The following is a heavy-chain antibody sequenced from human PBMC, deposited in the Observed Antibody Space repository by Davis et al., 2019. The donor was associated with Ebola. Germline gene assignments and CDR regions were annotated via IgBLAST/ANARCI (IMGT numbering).Heavy chain of an antibody. CDR1: GGSISSYY. CDR3: ASSEGYCTNGVCFTNNWFDP. J-gene: IGHJ5*02. CDR2: IYYSGST. V-gene: IGHV4-59*12. Sequence: MPSETLSLTCTVSGGSISSYYWSWIRQPPGKGLEWIGYIYYSGSTNYNPSLKSRVTISVDTSKNQFSLKLSSVTAADTAVYYCASSEGYCTNGVCFTNNWFDPWGQGTLVTVSS. D-gene: IGHD2-8*01.